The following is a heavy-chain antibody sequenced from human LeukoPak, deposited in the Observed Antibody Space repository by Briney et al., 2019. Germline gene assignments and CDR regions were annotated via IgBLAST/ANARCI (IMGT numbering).Heavy chain of an antibody. V-gene: IGHV3-23*01. D-gene: IGHD3-10*01. Sequence: GGSLRLSCAASGFTFSSYAMSWVRQAPGKGLEWVSAISGSGGSTYYADSVKGRFTIFRDNSKNTLYLQMNSLRAEDTAVYYCAKTMGYYYGSGSYYNPFDYWGQGTLVTVSS. CDR2: ISGSGGST. J-gene: IGHJ4*02. CDR3: AKTMGYYYGSGSYYNPFDY. CDR1: GFTFSSYA.